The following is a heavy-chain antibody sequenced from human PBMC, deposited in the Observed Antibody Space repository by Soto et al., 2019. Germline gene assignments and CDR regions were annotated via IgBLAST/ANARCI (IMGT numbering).Heavy chain of an antibody. J-gene: IGHJ5*02. V-gene: IGHV3-13*01. Sequence: EVQLVESGGGLVQPGGSLRLSCAASGFTFSAYDMHWVRQPTGKGLEWVSAIGTQHDTYYPDSVKGRFTISRENAKNPLYFKMNRLRTGDTAVYYCARQASYWHGGGGWFDPWGQGTLVTVSS. CDR2: IGTQHDT. D-gene: IGHD2-8*02. CDR1: GFTFSAYD. CDR3: ARQASYWHGGGGWFDP.